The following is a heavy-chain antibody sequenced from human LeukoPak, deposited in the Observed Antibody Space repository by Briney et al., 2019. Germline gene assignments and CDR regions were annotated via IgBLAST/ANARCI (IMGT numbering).Heavy chain of an antibody. Sequence: ASVKVSRKASGGTFSRYAISWVRQPPGQGLEWMGRIIPILGIENYAQKFQGRGTITADKSTSTAYIELSSLRSDDTAVYYCARRPRSSKDIVVVVAAFAFDIWGQGTMVTVSS. CDR2: IIPILGIE. V-gene: IGHV1-69*04. CDR1: GGTFSRYA. J-gene: IGHJ3*02. CDR3: ARRPRSSKDIVVVVAAFAFDI. D-gene: IGHD2-15*01.